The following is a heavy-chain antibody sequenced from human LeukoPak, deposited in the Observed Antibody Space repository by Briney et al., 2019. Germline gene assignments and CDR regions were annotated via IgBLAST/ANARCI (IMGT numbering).Heavy chain of an antibody. V-gene: IGHV3-33*01. D-gene: IGHD3-3*01. Sequence: GGSLRLSCAASGFTFSSYGMRWVRHAPGKGLEWVAVIWYDGSNKYYADSVKGRFTISRDNSKNTLYLQMNSLRAEDTAVYYCARDGALTIFGVVMDVWGQGTTVTVSS. CDR1: GFTFSSYG. CDR2: IWYDGSNK. CDR3: ARDGALTIFGVVMDV. J-gene: IGHJ6*02.